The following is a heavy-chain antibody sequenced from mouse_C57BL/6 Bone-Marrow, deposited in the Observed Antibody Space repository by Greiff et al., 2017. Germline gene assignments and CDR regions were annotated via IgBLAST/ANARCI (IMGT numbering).Heavy chain of an antibody. CDR2: IYPGDGDT. CDR3: ARSEYYYGGIYYAMDY. CDR1: GYAFSSSW. D-gene: IGHD1-1*01. V-gene: IGHV1-82*01. Sequence: QVQLKQSGPELVKPGASVKLSCKASGYAFSSSWMNWVKQRPGKGLEWIGRIYPGDGDTNYNGKFKGKDTLTADKSSSTAYMQLSSLTSEDSAVYFCARSEYYYGGIYYAMDYWGQGTSVTVSS. J-gene: IGHJ4*01.